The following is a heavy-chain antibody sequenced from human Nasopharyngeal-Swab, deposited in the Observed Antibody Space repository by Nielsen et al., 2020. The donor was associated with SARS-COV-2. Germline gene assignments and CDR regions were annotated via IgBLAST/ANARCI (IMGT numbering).Heavy chain of an antibody. CDR3: ARETSDDSSGYYYTNWFDP. Sequence: PGKGLEWIGYIYYSWSTNYNPSLKSRVTISVDTSENQFSLKLSSVTAADTAVYYCARETSDDSSGYYYTNWFDPWGQGTLVTVSS. D-gene: IGHD3-22*01. V-gene: IGHV4-59*13. J-gene: IGHJ5*02. CDR2: IYYSWST.